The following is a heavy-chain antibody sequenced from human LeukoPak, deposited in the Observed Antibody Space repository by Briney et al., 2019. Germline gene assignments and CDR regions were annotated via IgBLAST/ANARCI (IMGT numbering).Heavy chain of an antibody. CDR3: GTAQY. J-gene: IGHJ4*02. Sequence: GGPLRLSCAAFGFIFNDFWMHWLRQVPGKGPVWVSRISSDGSTTYYADSVKGRFTISRDNAKNTLYLQMSSLRVEDTAVYYCGTAQYWGQGTLLTVSS. CDR1: GFIFNDFW. V-gene: IGHV3-74*01. CDR2: ISSDGSTT.